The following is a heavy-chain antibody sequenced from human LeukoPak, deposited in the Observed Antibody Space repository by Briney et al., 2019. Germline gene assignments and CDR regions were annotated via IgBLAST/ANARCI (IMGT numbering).Heavy chain of an antibody. CDR3: AGYRDIVVVPAGPFDP. CDR1: GFTFSSYA. D-gene: IGHD2-2*01. V-gene: IGHV3-23*01. J-gene: IGHJ5*02. Sequence: PGGSLRLSCAASGFTFSSYAMSWVRQAPGKGLEWVSAISGSGGSTYYADSVKGRFTISRDNSKNTLYLQMNSLRAEDTAVYYCAGYRDIVVVPAGPFDPWGQGTLVTVSS. CDR2: ISGSGGST.